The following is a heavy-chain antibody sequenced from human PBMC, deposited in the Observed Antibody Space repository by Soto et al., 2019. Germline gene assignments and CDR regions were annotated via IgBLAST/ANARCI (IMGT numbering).Heavy chain of an antibody. Sequence: LRLSCAASGFTFSTYSMTWVRQAPGKGLEWVAHITATGGNTYYADSVRGRFTISRDTSGNTLYLQMNSLRAEDTALYYCAKCMQAYWNYDAHHIWGQGTMVTVPS. V-gene: IGHV3-23*01. J-gene: IGHJ3*02. CDR1: GFTFSTYS. D-gene: IGHD1-7*01. CDR3: AKCMQAYWNYDAHHI. CDR2: ITATGGNT.